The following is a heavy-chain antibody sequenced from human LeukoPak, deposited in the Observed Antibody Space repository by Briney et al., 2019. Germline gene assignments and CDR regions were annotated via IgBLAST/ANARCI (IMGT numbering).Heavy chain of an antibody. CDR2: ISGSGGST. J-gene: IGHJ6*03. CDR1: GFTVSSNS. D-gene: IGHD2-8*02. Sequence: PGGSLRLSCTVSGFTVSSNSMSWVRQAPGKGLEWVSAISGSGGSTYYADSVKGRFTISRDNSKNTLYLQMNSLRAEDTAVYYCAGTGDRYYYYMDVWGKGTTVTVSS. CDR3: AGTGDRYYYYMDV. V-gene: IGHV3-23*01.